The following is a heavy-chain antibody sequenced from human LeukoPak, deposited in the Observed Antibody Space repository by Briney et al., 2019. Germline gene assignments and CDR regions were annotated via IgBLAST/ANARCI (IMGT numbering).Heavy chain of an antibody. CDR1: GFTFGDYA. D-gene: IGHD4-17*01. J-gene: IGHJ4*02. Sequence: PGRSLRLSCTASGFTFGDYAMSWFRQAPGKGLEWVGFIRSKAYGGTTEYAASVKGRFTISRDDSKSIAYLQMNSLKTEDTAVYYCTRDDYGDYKGSDYWGRGTLVTVSS. CDR2: IRSKAYGGTT. CDR3: TRDDYGDYKGSDY. V-gene: IGHV3-49*03.